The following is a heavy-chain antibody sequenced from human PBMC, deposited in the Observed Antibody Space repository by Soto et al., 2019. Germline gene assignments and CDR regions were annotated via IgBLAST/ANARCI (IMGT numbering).Heavy chain of an antibody. J-gene: IGHJ4*02. CDR3: AKAGYYYDSSGYYY. D-gene: IGHD3-22*01. Sequence: VQLVESGGGVVQPGRSLRLSCAASGFTFSSYAMSWVRQAPGKGLEWVSAISGSGGSTYYADSVKGRFTISRDNSKNTLYLQMNSLRAEDSAVYYCAKAGYYYDSSGYYYWGQGTLVTVSS. CDR1: GFTFSSYA. V-gene: IGHV3-23*04. CDR2: ISGSGGST.